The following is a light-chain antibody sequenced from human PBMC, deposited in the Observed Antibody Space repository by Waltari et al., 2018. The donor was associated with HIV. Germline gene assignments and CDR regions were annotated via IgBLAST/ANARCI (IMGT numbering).Light chain of an antibody. Sequence: SYELTPLRSMSVSPRQTDHTTCTGVEVTNKYDSWYQQKPGQSPEVVIYQYAKRPSGRFARFSGSNSGNTAALTISGTQPMDEADYYCQVWDSRSVVFGGGTTLTVL. CDR3: QVWDSRSVV. V-gene: IGLV3-1*01. J-gene: IGLJ2*01. CDR2: QYA. CDR1: EVTNKY.